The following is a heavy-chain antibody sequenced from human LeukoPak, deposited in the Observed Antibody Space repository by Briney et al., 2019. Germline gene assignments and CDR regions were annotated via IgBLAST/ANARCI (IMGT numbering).Heavy chain of an antibody. Sequence: PSETLSLTCAVYGGSFSGYYWSWIRQPPGKGLDWIGEINHSGSTNYNPSLKSRVTVSADTSKNQFSLKLRSVTAADTAMYYCARGDEGLDAFEIWGQGTMVTVSS. CDR2: INHSGST. J-gene: IGHJ3*02. CDR1: GGSFSGYY. V-gene: IGHV4-34*01. CDR3: ARGDEGLDAFEI.